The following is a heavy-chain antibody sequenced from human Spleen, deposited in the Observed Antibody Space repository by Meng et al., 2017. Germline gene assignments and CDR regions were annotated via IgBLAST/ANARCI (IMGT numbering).Heavy chain of an antibody. J-gene: IGHJ5*02. Sequence: QVQLQESGPGLVKPSEALSLTCSVSGGSISTSGYYWGWIRQPPGKGLEWIGSIGHSGTTYYTPSLRRRVTVSIDTSKNQFSLEVTSVTAADTAVYYCVRRSGWVRTGFDPWGQGTLVTVSS. D-gene: IGHD6-19*01. V-gene: IGHV4-39*01. CDR3: VRRSGWVRTGFDP. CDR1: GGSISTSGYY. CDR2: IGHSGTT.